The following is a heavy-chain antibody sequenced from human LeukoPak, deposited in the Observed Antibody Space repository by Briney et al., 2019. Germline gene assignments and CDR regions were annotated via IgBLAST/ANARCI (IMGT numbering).Heavy chain of an antibody. J-gene: IGHJ4*02. CDR2: FDPEDGET. Sequence: ASVKVSCKVSGYTLTELSMHWVRQAPGKGPEWMGGFDPEDGETIYAQKFQGRVTMTEDTSTDTAYMELSSLRSEDTAVYYCATWGSGWSLFDYWGQGTLVTVSS. D-gene: IGHD6-19*01. V-gene: IGHV1-24*01. CDR1: GYTLTELS. CDR3: ATWGSGWSLFDY.